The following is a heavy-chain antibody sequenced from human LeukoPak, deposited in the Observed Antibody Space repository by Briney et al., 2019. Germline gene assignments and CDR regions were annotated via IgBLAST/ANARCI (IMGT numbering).Heavy chain of an antibody. Sequence: SETLSLTCTVSGGSISSSSYYWGWIRQPPGKGLEWIGSIYYSGSTYYNPSLKSRVTISVDTSKNQFSLKLSSVTAADTAVYYCARLHGDYNYYYMDVWGKGTTVTVSS. J-gene: IGHJ6*03. D-gene: IGHD4-17*01. CDR2: IYYSGST. V-gene: IGHV4-39*01. CDR1: GGSISSSSYY. CDR3: ARLHGDYNYYYMDV.